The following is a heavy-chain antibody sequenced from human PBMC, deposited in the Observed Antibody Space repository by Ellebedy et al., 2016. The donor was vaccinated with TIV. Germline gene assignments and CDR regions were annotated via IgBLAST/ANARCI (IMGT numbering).Heavy chain of an antibody. D-gene: IGHD3-22*01. CDR1: GYTFTNYG. J-gene: IGHJ4*02. Sequence: AASVKVSCKASGYTFTNYGISWVRQAPGQGLEWMGWLSAYNGNTDYAQKLQGRVTMTTDTSTSTAYMELRSLRSDDTAVYYCARDDYYHSSGYYYFYWGQGTLVTVSS. V-gene: IGHV1-18*04. CDR2: LSAYNGNT. CDR3: ARDDYYHSSGYYYFY.